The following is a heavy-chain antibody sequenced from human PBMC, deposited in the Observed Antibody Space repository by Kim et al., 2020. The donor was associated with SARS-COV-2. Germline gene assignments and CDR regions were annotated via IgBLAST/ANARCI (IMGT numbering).Heavy chain of an antibody. Sequence: GGSLRLSCAVSGLTFSTYEMNWVRQAPGKGLEWLSYITSSGTTTYYADSVKGRFTISRDNAKNSLFLQMNSLSAEDMAVYYCARERGGYDYWGQGTLVTVSS. J-gene: IGHJ4*02. V-gene: IGHV3-48*03. D-gene: IGHD1-26*01. CDR1: GLTFSTYE. CDR3: ARERGGYDY. CDR2: ITSSGTTT.